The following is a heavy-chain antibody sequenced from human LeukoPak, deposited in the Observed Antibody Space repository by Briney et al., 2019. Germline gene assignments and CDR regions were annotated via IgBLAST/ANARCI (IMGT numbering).Heavy chain of an antibody. D-gene: IGHD1-1*01. CDR3: ARDSPVLGFDP. J-gene: IGHJ5*02. V-gene: IGHV1-69*04. Sequence: ASVKVSCKASGGTSSSYTISWVRQAPGQGLEWMGRIIPILGIANYAQKFQGRVTITADKSTSTAYMELSSLRSEDTAVYYCARDSPVLGFDPWGQGTLVTVSS. CDR1: GGTSSSYT. CDR2: IIPILGIA.